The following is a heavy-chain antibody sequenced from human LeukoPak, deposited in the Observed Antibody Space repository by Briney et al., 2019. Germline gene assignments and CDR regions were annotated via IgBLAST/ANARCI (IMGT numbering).Heavy chain of an antibody. D-gene: IGHD3-10*01. CDR2: ISSSGYYT. CDR3: ARTVGRGPGGHFDY. CDR1: DPINSDSY. J-gene: IGHJ4*02. V-gene: IGHV3-11*03. Sequence: GGSLRPSGPASDPINSDSYLTWIRRAPGKGLKGVHNISSSGYYTNYADSVQGRFTVSRDNAKNSLFLHMTSLRAEDTAVYYCARTVGRGPGGHFDYWGQGTLVIVSS.